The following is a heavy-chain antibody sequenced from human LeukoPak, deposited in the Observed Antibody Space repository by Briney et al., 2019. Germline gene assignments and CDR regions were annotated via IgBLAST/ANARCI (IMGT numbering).Heavy chain of an antibody. CDR3: AKDGPYIAAAGRPLDYYYGMDV. CDR1: GFTFSTFA. V-gene: IGHV3-23*01. Sequence: PGGSLRLSCVASGFTFSTFAMYWLRQAPGKGLEWVSAIGANVGSTSYADSVKGRFTISRDNSKNTLYLQMNSLRAEDTAVYYCAKDGPYIAAAGRPLDYYYGMDVWGQGTTVTVSS. CDR2: IGANVGST. J-gene: IGHJ6*02. D-gene: IGHD6-13*01.